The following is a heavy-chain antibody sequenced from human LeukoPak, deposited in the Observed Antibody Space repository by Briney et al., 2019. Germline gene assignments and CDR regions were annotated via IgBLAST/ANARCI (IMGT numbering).Heavy chain of an antibody. CDR3: ARGSSSSFDY. V-gene: IGHV4-61*02. CDR1: DGSISSGSYY. D-gene: IGHD6-6*01. J-gene: IGHJ4*02. CDR2: IYTSGST. Sequence: SETLSLTCTVSDGSISSGSYYWSWIRQPAGKGLEWIGRIYTSGSTNYNPSLKSRVTISVDMSKNQFSLKLSSVTAADTAVYYCARGSSSSFDYWGQGTLVTVSS.